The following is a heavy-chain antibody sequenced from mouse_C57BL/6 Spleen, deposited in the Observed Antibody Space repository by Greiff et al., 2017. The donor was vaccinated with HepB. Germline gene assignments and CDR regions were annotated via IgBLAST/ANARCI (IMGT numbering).Heavy chain of an antibody. J-gene: IGHJ3*01. V-gene: IGHV1-5*01. D-gene: IGHD2-4*01. CDR1: GYTFTSYW. CDR2: IYPGNGDT. Sequence: VQLQQSGTVLARPGASVKMSCKTSGYTFTSYWMHWVKQRPGQGLEWIGAIYPGNGDTSYNQKFKGKAKLTADTSASTAYMELSSLTNEDSAVYYCTRGVYDYSAWFAYWGQGTLVTVSA. CDR3: TRGVYDYSAWFAY.